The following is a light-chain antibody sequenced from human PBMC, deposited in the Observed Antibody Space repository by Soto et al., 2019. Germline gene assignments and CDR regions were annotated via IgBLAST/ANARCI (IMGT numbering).Light chain of an antibody. CDR3: SSYTSSNTFYD. J-gene: IGLJ1*01. CDR1: SSDVGGYYY. V-gene: IGLV2-14*01. CDR2: QVS. Sequence: QSVLTQPASVSGSPGQSITISCTGTSSDVGGYYYVSWYQHHPGKAPKLMIYQVSNRPSGVSNRFSGSKSGNTASLTISGLQAEDEADYYCSSYTSSNTFYDFGTGTKVTVL.